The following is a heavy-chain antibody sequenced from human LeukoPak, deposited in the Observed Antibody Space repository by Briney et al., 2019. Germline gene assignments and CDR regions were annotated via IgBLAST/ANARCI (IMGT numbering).Heavy chain of an antibody. CDR1: VGSISSVGYY. J-gene: IGHJ3*02. D-gene: IGHD6-13*01. V-gene: IGHV4-31*03. CDR3: ARDPGIAAAGAFDI. Sequence: SQTLSLTCTVSVGSISSVGYYWSWIRQHPGKGLVWIGYIYYSVSTYYNPSLKSRVTISVDTSKNQFSLKLSSVTAADTAVYYCARDPGIAAAGAFDIWGPGTMVTVSS. CDR2: IYYSVST.